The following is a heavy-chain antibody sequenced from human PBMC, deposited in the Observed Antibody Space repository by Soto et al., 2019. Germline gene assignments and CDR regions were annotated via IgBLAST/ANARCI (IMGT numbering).Heavy chain of an antibody. Sequence: GGSLRLSCAASGFTFSSYSMHWVRQAPGKGLEWVAAISYDGSNKYYADSVKGRFTISRDNSKNTLYLQMNSLRAEDTAVYYCARDHVGWPRRGSDSVDYWGQGTLVTVSS. V-gene: IGHV3-30-3*01. CDR1: GFTFSSYS. J-gene: IGHJ4*02. CDR2: ISYDGSNK. CDR3: ARDHVGWPRRGSDSVDY. D-gene: IGHD1-26*01.